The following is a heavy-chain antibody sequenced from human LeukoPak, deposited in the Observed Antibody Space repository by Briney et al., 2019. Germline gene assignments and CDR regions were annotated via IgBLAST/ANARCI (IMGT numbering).Heavy chain of an antibody. D-gene: IGHD1-1*01. Sequence: GGSLRLSCAASGFTFSSYWMHWVRQAPGKGLVWVSRINSDGSSTSYADSVKGRFTISRDNAKNTLYLQMNSLRAEDTAVYYRAREGNWNDIDYWGQGTLVTVSS. CDR1: GFTFSSYW. CDR2: INSDGSST. V-gene: IGHV3-74*01. CDR3: AREGNWNDIDY. J-gene: IGHJ4*02.